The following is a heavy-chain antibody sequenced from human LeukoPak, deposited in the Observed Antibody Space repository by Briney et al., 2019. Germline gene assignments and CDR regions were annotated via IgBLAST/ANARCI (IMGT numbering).Heavy chain of an antibody. J-gene: IGHJ4*02. CDR3: ARGVQGRYFDWLLPYYFDY. CDR1: GYTFTSYY. Sequence: ASVKVSCKASGYTFTSYYMHWVRQAPGQGLEWMGIINPSGGSTSYAQKFQGRVTMTRDTSTSTVYMELSSLRSEDTAVYYCARGVQGRYFDWLLPYYFDYWGQGTLVTVSS. D-gene: IGHD3-9*01. V-gene: IGHV1-46*01. CDR2: INPSGGST.